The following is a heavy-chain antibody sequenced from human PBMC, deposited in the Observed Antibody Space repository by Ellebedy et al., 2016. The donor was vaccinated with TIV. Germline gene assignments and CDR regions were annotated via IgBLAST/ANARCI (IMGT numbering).Heavy chain of an antibody. CDR2: ISSTGSRT. Sequence: PGGSLRLSCAASGFTFSSYAMSWVRQAPGKGLEWVSTISSTGSRTYYADYVEGRFIISRDNSKKTLYLQMNSLRAEDTAVYYCAKGRGGGSDTSAPRYYFDYWGLGTLVTVSS. J-gene: IGHJ4*02. V-gene: IGHV3-23*01. CDR3: AKGRGGGSDTSAPRYYFDY. CDR1: GFTFSSYA. D-gene: IGHD3-22*01.